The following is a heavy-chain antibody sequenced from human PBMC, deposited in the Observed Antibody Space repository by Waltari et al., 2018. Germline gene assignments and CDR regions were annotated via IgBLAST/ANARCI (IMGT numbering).Heavy chain of an antibody. J-gene: IGHJ6*02. CDR2: ISSEGSMK. V-gene: IGHV3-30*03. CDR3: ASCTGGNCYYYGFDV. CDR1: GLTFSSSG. Sequence: QLQLVESGGGVVPRGWSLRLTCAGLGLTFSSSGRHWVRQPARRGLEWVAVISSEGSMKSYADSGKGRFSSSRDNSKSSLSLEMNSLRPEDTAVYYCASCTGGNCYYYGFDVWGQGTTVTVSS. D-gene: IGHD2-8*02.